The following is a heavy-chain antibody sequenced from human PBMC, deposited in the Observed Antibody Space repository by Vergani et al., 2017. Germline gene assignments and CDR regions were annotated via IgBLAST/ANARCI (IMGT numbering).Heavy chain of an antibody. CDR3: ARDRGIVGATTGGMDV. CDR2: IYYSGST. Sequence: QVQLQESGPGLVKPSQTLSLTATVSGGSISSGDYYWSWIRQPPGKGLEWIGYIYYSGSTNYNPSLKSRVTISVDTSKNQFSLKLSSVTAADTAVYYCARDRGIVGATTGGMDVWGQGTTVTVSS. D-gene: IGHD1-26*01. J-gene: IGHJ6*02. V-gene: IGHV4-61*08. CDR1: GGSISSGDYY.